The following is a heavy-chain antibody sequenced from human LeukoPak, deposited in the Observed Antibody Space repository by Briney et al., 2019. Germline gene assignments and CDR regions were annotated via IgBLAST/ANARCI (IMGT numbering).Heavy chain of an antibody. CDR3: ARGGWELYRDDAFDI. CDR1: GYTFTSYA. D-gene: IGHD1-26*01. CDR2: INTNTGNP. J-gene: IGHJ3*02. Sequence: ASVKVSCKASGYTFTSYAMNWVRQAPGQGLEWMGWINTNTGNPTYAQGFTGRFVFSLDTSVSTAYLQISSLKAEDTAVYYCARGGWELYRDDAFDIWGQGTMVTVSS. V-gene: IGHV7-4-1*02.